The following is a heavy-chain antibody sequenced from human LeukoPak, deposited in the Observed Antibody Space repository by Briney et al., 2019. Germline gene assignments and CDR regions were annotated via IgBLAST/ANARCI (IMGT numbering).Heavy chain of an antibody. Sequence: GASVKVSCKAAGYTSTGYDLHWMRQAPGQGLEWMGWISAYNGNTNYAQKLQGRVTMTTDTSTSTAYMELRSLRSDDTAVYYCARSSIATRRGDNWFDPWGQGTLVTVSS. V-gene: IGHV1-18*04. D-gene: IGHD6-6*01. J-gene: IGHJ5*02. CDR1: GYTSTGYD. CDR2: ISAYNGNT. CDR3: ARSSIATRRGDNWFDP.